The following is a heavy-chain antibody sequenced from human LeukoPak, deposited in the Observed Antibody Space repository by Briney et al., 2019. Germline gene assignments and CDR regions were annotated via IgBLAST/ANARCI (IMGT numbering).Heavy chain of an antibody. Sequence: ASVKVSCKASGYTFTGHYIHWVRQAPGQGPEWMGWISPNSGGTNYAQKFQGRVTMTRDTSISTAYMELSRLRSDDTAVYYCAGGSYHPNWFDPWGQGTLVTVSS. D-gene: IGHD1-26*01. CDR2: ISPNSGGT. J-gene: IGHJ5*02. CDR1: GYTFTGHY. V-gene: IGHV1-2*02. CDR3: AGGSYHPNWFDP.